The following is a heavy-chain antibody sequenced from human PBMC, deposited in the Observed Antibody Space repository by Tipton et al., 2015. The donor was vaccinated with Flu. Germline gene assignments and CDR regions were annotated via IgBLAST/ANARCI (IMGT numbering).Heavy chain of an antibody. CDR2: INHIGGS. V-gene: IGHV4-34*01. CDR3: AREYTPYGDYYYFDV. D-gene: IGHD4-17*01. J-gene: IGHJ2*01. CDR1: GGSLSGYY. Sequence: TLSLTCTVYGGSLSGYYLSWIRQPPGKGLEWIGEINHIGGSNYNPSLKSRVAISVDKSRNQFSLKLTSVTAADTAMYYCAREYTPYGDYYYFDVWGRGTLVTVSS.